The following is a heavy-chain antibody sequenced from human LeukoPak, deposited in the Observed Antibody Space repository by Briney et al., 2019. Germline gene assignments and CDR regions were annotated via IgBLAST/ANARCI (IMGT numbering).Heavy chain of an antibody. V-gene: IGHV1-46*01. Sequence: ASVKVSCKASGYTFTYYYIHWVRQAPGQGLEWMGTFNPRGGSTSYAQKFQGRVTLTGDTSTSTVYMEVSSLRPEDTAVYYCARDIDGGGYLTPFDYWGQGTLVTVSS. J-gene: IGHJ4*02. D-gene: IGHD3-22*01. CDR3: ARDIDGGGYLTPFDY. CDR1: GYTFTYYY. CDR2: FNPRGGST.